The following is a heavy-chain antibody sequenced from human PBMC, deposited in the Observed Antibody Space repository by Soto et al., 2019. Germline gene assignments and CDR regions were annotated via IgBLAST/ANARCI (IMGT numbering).Heavy chain of an antibody. CDR1: GFPFSTNA. J-gene: IGHJ6*02. D-gene: IGHD4-17*01. CDR2: ISASAGST. V-gene: IGHV3-23*01. CDR3: AKGGLRYGMDV. Sequence: EVQLLESGGSLVQPGGSLRLSCAASGFPFSTNAMTWVRQAPGKGLEWVSSISASAGSTYYADSVKGRFTIFRDNSKNPLYLQMSSLRAEDTAIYFCAKGGLRYGMDVWGQGTTVTVSS.